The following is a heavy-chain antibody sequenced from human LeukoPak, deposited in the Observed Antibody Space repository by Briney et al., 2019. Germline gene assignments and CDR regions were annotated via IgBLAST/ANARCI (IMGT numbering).Heavy chain of an antibody. CDR1: GFTFSSYA. CDR3: AKDRVRGDSGGYYAAHAFDI. V-gene: IGHV3-23*01. J-gene: IGHJ3*02. Sequence: PGGSLRLSCAASGFTFSSYAMSWVRQAPGKGLEWVSAISGSGGSTYYADSVKGRFTISRDNSKNTQFLQVNSLRAEDTAVYYCAKDRVRGDSGGYYAAHAFDIWGQGTMVTVSP. D-gene: IGHD3-22*01. CDR2: ISGSGGST.